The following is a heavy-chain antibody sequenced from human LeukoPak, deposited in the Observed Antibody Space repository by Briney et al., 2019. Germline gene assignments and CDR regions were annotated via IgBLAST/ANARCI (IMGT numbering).Heavy chain of an antibody. D-gene: IGHD7-27*01. Sequence: GESLKISCKGSGYSFTSYWIGWVRQMPGKGLEWMGIIYPGDSDTRYSPSFQGQVTISADKSISTAYLQWSSLKASDTAMYYCARLPKANWGWSSRAFDIWGQGTMVTVSS. CDR3: ARLPKANWGWSSRAFDI. CDR2: IYPGDSDT. V-gene: IGHV5-51*01. J-gene: IGHJ3*02. CDR1: GYSFTSYW.